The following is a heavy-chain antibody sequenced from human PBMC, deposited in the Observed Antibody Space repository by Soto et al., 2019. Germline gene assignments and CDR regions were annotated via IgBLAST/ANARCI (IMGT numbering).Heavy chain of an antibody. CDR3: AKEIVVSSGYGVNFYFDY. CDR1: GFTFSSYG. CDR2: ISYDGSNK. V-gene: IGHV3-30*18. J-gene: IGHJ4*02. Sequence: QVQLVESGGGVVQPGRSLRLSCAASGFTFSSYGMHWVRQAPGKGLEWVAVISYDGSNKYYADSVKGRFTISRDNSKNTLYLQMNSLRAEDTAVYYCAKEIVVSSGYGVNFYFDYWGQGTLVTVSS. D-gene: IGHD3-22*01.